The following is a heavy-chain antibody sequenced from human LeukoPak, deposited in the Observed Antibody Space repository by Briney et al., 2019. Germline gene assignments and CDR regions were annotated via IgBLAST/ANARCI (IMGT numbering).Heavy chain of an antibody. J-gene: IGHJ4*02. CDR2: IRYDGSNK. D-gene: IGHD4-23*01. CDR3: ARGWGYGGNRVDY. CDR1: GFTFSSYG. V-gene: IGHV3-30*02. Sequence: GGSLRLSCAASGFTFSSYGMHWVRQAPGKGLEWVAFIRYDGSNKYYADSVKGRFTISRDNAKNTLYLQMNSLRAEDTAVYYCARGWGYGGNRVDYWGQGTLVTVSS.